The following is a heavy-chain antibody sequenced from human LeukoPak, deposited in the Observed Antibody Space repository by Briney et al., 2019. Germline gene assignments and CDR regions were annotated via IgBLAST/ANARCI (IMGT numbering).Heavy chain of an antibody. CDR3: ARDDGSFDY. CDR1: GGSVSSGSYY. D-gene: IGHD3-10*01. J-gene: IGHJ4*02. CDR2: IYYSGST. Sequence: ASETLSLTCTVSGGSVSSGSYYWSWIRQPPGKGLEWIGYIYYSGSTNYNPSLKSRVTISVDTSKNQFSLKLSSVTAADTAVYYCARDDGSFDYWGQGTLVTVSS. V-gene: IGHV4-61*01.